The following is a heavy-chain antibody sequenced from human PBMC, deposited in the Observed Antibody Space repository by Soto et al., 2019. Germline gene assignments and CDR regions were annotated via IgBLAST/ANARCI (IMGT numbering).Heavy chain of an antibody. V-gene: IGHV4-59*01. CDR2: AYYSEST. D-gene: IGHD2-8*01. Sequence: SETLSLTCTVSGGSISHYYWSWIRQSPGKGLEWIGYAYYSESTDYNPSLKSRVTMSVDTSKNQVSLKLNSVTTADTAVYYCARDRSTYGGGGTGEVKENWFDPWGPGTLVTVSS. CDR1: GGSISHYY. CDR3: ARDRSTYGGGGTGEVKENWFDP. J-gene: IGHJ5*02.